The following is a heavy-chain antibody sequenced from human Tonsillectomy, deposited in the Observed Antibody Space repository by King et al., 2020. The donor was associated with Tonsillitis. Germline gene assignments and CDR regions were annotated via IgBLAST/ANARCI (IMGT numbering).Heavy chain of an antibody. CDR3: ARRRRFLEWLPHFLGEGGWFDP. CDR1: GGSISSYY. CDR2: IYYSGST. J-gene: IGHJ5*02. Sequence: QLQESGPGLVKPSETLSLTCTVSGGSISSYYWSWIRQPPGKGLEWIGYIYYSGSTNYNPSLKSRVTISVDTSKNQFSLKLSSVTAADTAVYYRARRRRFLEWLPHFLGEGGWFDPWGQGTLVTVSS. V-gene: IGHV4-59*01. D-gene: IGHD3-3*01.